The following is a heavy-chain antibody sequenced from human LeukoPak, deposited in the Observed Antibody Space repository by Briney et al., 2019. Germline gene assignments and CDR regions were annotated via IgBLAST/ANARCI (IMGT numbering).Heavy chain of an antibody. D-gene: IGHD4-23*01. J-gene: IGHJ3*02. CDR1: GYTFITYW. CDR2: IYPGDSDT. Sequence: PWESLKISCKGSGYTFITYWIGWVRQMPGKGLEWMGIIYPGDSDTRYSPSFQGQVTISADKSITTAYLQWNSLKASDTAMYYCARPDDYGGKPSAFDIWGQGTMVTVSS. CDR3: ARPDDYGGKPSAFDI. V-gene: IGHV5-51*01.